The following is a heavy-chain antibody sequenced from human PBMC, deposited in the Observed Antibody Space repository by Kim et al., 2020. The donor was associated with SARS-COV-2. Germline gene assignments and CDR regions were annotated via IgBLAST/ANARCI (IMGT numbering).Heavy chain of an antibody. V-gene: IGHV3-23*01. CDR3: AKDLSVVVPAASNV. CDR2: ISGSGGST. D-gene: IGHD2-2*01. Sequence: GGSLRLSCAASGFTFSSYAMSWVRQAPGKGLEWVSAISGSGGSTYYADSVKGRFTISSDNSKNTLYLQMNSLRAEDTAVYYCAKDLSVVVPAASNVWGQGTLVTVSS. J-gene: IGHJ4*02. CDR1: GFTFSSYA.